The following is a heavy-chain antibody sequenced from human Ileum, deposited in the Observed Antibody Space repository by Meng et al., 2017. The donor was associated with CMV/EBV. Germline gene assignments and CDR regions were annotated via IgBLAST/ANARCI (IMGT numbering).Heavy chain of an antibody. CDR1: GYSFTGYN. J-gene: IGHJ4*02. CDR2: INPNSGAT. V-gene: IGHV1-2*02. D-gene: IGHD3-16*01. Sequence: ASVKDSFKASGYSFTGYNMHGVRQAPGQGLEWMGWINPNSGATNYAQKFQARVTMTRDTSINTGYMELSRLPSDDTAVYYCERADTVIISVYWGQGTLVTVSS. CDR3: ERADTVIISVY.